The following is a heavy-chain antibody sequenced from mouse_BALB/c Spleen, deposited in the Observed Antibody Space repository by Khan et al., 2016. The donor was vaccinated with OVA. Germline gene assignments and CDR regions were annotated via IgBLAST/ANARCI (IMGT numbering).Heavy chain of an antibody. CDR2: IYPVSGNT. J-gene: IGHJ3*01. CDR1: GYTFTDYY. D-gene: IGHD4-1*01. CDR3: ARSGTGSFAY. V-gene: IGHV1-77*01. Sequence: QVQLQQPGAELARPGASVKLSCKASGYTFTDYYLNWVKQRTGQGLEWIGDIYPVSGNTYYNERFKGKATLTADKSSSTAYMQLSSLTSEDSAVYFCARSGTGSFAYWGQGTLVTVSA.